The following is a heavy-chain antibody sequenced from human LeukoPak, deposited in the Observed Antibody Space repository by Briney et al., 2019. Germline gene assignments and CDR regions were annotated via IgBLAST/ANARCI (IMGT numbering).Heavy chain of an antibody. D-gene: IGHD3-22*01. J-gene: IGHJ1*01. CDR2: IGSSSNYI. Sequence: GGSLRLSCTGSGFTFGDYAMNWVRQAPGKGLEWVSCIGSSSNYIYYGDSVKGRFTISRDNAKNSLYLQMNSLRAEDTAVYYCARDYYDSSGYYLKYFQHWGQGTLVTVSS. CDR1: GFTFGDYA. CDR3: ARDYYDSSGYYLKYFQH. V-gene: IGHV3-21*01.